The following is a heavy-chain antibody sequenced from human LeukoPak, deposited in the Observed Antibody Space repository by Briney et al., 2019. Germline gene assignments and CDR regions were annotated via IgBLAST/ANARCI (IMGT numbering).Heavy chain of an antibody. J-gene: IGHJ4*02. Sequence: PSETPSLTCTVSGDSISGYYWSWIRQPPGKGLEWIGYVYYNGNSDYNPSLKSRVSMSIDTSKNQLSLKLSSVTAADTAVYYCARAHSNNWHVDYWGQGTLVTVSS. CDR1: GDSISGYY. CDR2: VYYNGNS. D-gene: IGHD1-1*01. CDR3: ARAHSNNWHVDY. V-gene: IGHV4-59*01.